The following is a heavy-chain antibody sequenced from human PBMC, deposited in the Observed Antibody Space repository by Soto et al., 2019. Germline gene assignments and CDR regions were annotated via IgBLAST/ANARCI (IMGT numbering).Heavy chain of an antibody. V-gene: IGHV2-70*01. CDR2: IDWDDDK. CDR1: GFSLSTSGMC. CDR3: AGIFSPPSYSSGWYGWFDP. J-gene: IGHJ5*02. D-gene: IGHD6-19*01. Sequence: SGPTLVNPTQTLTLTCTFSGFSLSTSGMCVSWIRQPPGKALEWLALIDWDDDKYYSTSLETRLTISKDTSKNQVVLTMTNMDPVDTATYYCAGIFSPPSYSSGWYGWFDPWGQGTLVTVSS.